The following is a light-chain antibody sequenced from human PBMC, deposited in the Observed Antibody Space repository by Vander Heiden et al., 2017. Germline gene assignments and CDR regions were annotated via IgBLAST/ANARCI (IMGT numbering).Light chain of an antibody. CDR1: SSDVGGYNY. Sequence: QSALTQPASVSGSPGHSIPISCTGPSSDVGGYNYVSWYQHHRGKAPKLMIYEVSNRPSGVSNRFSGSKSGNTASLTISGLQAEDEADYFCISYTTSSSWVFGGGTKVTVL. CDR2: EVS. CDR3: ISYTTSSSWV. J-gene: IGLJ3*02. V-gene: IGLV2-14*01.